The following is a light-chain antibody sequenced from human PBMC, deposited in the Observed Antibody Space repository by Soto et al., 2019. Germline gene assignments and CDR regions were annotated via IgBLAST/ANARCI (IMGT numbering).Light chain of an antibody. V-gene: IGKV4-1*01. CDR1: QSVIYSSNNKNY. CDR3: QQYYSTPRT. J-gene: IGKJ1*01. CDR2: WAS. Sequence: DIVMTQSPDSLAVSLGERATINCKSSQSVIYSSNNKNYLAWYQQKPGRPPKLLIYWASTRESGVPDRFSGSGSGTDFTLTISSLQAEDVAVYYCQQYYSTPRTFGQGTKVDIK.